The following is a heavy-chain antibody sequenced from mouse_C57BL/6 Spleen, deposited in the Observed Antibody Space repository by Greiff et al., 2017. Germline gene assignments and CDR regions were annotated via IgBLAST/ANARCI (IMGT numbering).Heavy chain of an antibody. CDR1: GFSFNTYA. CDR3: VRHFYDYDPFYWYFDV. Sequence: EVNVVESGGGLVQPKGSLKLSCAASGFSFNTYAMNWVRQAPGKGLEWVARIRSKSNNYATYYADSVKDRFTISRDDSESMLYLQMNNLKTEDTAMYYCVRHFYDYDPFYWYFDVWGTGTTVTVSS. D-gene: IGHD2-4*01. CDR2: IRSKSNNYAT. V-gene: IGHV10-1*01. J-gene: IGHJ1*03.